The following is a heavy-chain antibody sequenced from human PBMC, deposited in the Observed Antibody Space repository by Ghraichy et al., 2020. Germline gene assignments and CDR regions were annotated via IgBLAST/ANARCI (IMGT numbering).Heavy chain of an antibody. V-gene: IGHV1-18*04. J-gene: IGHJ6*02. D-gene: IGHD3-3*01. CDR2: ISAYNGNT. CDR1: GYTFTSYG. CDR3: ARDGLLLRFLEWLPGGYYYGMDV. Sequence: ASVKVSCKASGYTFTSYGISWVRQAPGQGLEWMGWISAYNGNTNYAQKLQGRVTMTTDTSTSTAYMELRSLRSDDTAVYYCARDGLLLRFLEWLPGGYYYGMDVWGQGTTVTVSS.